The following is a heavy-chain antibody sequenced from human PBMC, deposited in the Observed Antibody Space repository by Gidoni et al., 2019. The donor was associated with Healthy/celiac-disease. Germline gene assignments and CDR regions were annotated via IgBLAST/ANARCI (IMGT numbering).Heavy chain of an antibody. CDR1: GFTFSDHY. D-gene: IGHD5-12*01. J-gene: IGHJ4*02. CDR2: TRNKANSYTT. V-gene: IGHV3-72*01. CDR3: ARGSRDGYKYYFDY. Sequence: EVQLVESGGGLVQPGGSLRLSCAASGFTFSDHYMDWVRQAPGQGLEWVGRTRNKANSYTTEDAASVKGRFTISRDDSKNSLYLQMNSLKTEDTAVYYCARGSRDGYKYYFDYWGQGTLVTVSS.